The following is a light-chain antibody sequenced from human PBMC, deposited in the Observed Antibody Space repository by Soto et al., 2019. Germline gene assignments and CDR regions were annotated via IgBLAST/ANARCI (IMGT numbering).Light chain of an antibody. V-gene: IGLV2-8*01. J-gene: IGLJ1*01. CDR2: DVN. CDR1: SSDVGRYNF. CDR3: DSYAGSNNHV. Sequence: QSVLTQPPSASGSPGQSVTISCTGTSSDVGRYNFVSWYQHHPGKAPKLLIYDVNKRPSGVPDRFSGSKSGNTASLTVSGLQAEDEADYYCDSYAGSNNHVFGTGTKVTVL.